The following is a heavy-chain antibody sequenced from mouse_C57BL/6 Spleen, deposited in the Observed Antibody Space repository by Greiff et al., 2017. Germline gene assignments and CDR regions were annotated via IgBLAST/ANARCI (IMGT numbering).Heavy chain of an antibody. D-gene: IGHD1-1*01. CDR1: GYTFTDYN. CDR2: INPNNGGT. Sequence: VQLKESGPELVKPGASVKIPCKASGYTFTDYNMDWVKQSHGKSLEWIGDINPNNGGTIYNQKFKGKATLTVDKSSSTAYMELRSLTSEDTAVYYCARTPSRYGSWYFDVWGTGTTVTVSS. CDR3: ARTPSRYGSWYFDV. J-gene: IGHJ1*03. V-gene: IGHV1-18*01.